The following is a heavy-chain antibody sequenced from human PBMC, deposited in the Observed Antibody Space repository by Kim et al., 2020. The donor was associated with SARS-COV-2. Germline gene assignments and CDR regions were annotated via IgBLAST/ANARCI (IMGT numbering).Heavy chain of an antibody. Sequence: GGSLRLSCAASGFTFSSYSMNWVRQAPGKGLEWVSYISSSSSTIYYADSVKGRFTISRDNAKNSLYLQMNSLRAEDTAVYYCARRGEGGGYFDWGAFDIWGQGTMVTVSS. CDR2: ISSSSSTI. CDR1: GFTFSSYS. V-gene: IGHV3-48*04. J-gene: IGHJ3*02. CDR3: ARRGEGGGYFDWGAFDI. D-gene: IGHD3-9*01.